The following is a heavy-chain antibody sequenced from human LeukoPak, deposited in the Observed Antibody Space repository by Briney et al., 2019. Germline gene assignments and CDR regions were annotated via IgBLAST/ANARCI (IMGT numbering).Heavy chain of an antibody. Sequence: SETLSLTCTVSGYSISSGYYWGWIRQPPGKGLEWIGSIYHSGSTYYNPSLKSRVTISVDTSKNQLSLKLSSVTAADTVVYYCARSRSGSYFTFDYWGQGTLVTVSS. CDR1: GYSISSGYY. CDR3: ARSRSGSYFTFDY. V-gene: IGHV4-38-2*02. D-gene: IGHD1-26*01. J-gene: IGHJ4*02. CDR2: IYHSGST.